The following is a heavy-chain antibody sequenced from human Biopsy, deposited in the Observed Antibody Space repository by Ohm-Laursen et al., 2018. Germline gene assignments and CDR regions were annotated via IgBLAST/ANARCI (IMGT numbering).Heavy chain of an antibody. V-gene: IGHV4-31*02. CDR1: GVSINGGRYY. Sequence: PSYTLSLTCTVSGVSINGGRYYWNWIRHHPGKGLEGIGNIFYSANTYYNPSLKSRVTISVDTSKNQFSLKLSSVTAADTAVYYCARLGSGDYFPTFFDFWGQGALVTVSS. CDR3: ARLGSGDYFPTFFDF. J-gene: IGHJ4*02. CDR2: IFYSANT. D-gene: IGHD5-12*01.